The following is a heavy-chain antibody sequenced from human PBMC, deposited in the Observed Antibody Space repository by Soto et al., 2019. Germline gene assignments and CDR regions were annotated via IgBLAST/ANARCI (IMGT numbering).Heavy chain of an antibody. V-gene: IGHV4-39*01. J-gene: IGHJ5*02. CDR1: GGSITSSSYY. Sequence: SETLSLTCTVSGGSITSSSYYWGWIRQPPGKGLEWIGSIYYSGSTYYNPSLKSRVTISVDTSKNQFSLKLSSVTATDTAVYYCATQEVGGSYVYTFDPWGQGTLVTVS. CDR2: IYYSGST. CDR3: ATQEVGGSYVYTFDP. D-gene: IGHD1-26*01.